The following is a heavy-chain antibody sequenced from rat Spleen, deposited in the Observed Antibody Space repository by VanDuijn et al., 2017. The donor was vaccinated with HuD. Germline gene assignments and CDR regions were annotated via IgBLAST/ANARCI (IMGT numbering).Heavy chain of an antibody. CDR2: VSHDGGNT. D-gene: IGHD1-1*01. CDR1: GFTFSNYY. J-gene: IGHJ2*01. Sequence: EVQLVESGGDLVQPGRSMKLSCAASGFTFSNYYMAWVRQAPTKGLEWVASVSHDGGNTYYRDSVKGRFTISRDNTKSTLYLEMDSLRSEDTATYYCARQHYSAPFDYWGQGVMVTVSS. V-gene: IGHV5-25*01. CDR3: ARQHYSAPFDY.